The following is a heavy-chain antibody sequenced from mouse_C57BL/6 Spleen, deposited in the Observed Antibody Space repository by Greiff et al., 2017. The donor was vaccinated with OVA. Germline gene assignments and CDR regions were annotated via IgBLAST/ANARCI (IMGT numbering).Heavy chain of an antibody. CDR2: INPNNGGT. D-gene: IGHD2-3*01. CDR3: ARSIGY. J-gene: IGHJ4*01. V-gene: IGHV1-26*01. Sequence: VQLQQSGPELVKPGASVKISCKASGYTFTDYYMNWVKQSHGKSLEWIGDINPNNGGTSYNQKFKGKATLTVDKSSSTAYMELRSLTSEDSAVYYCARSIGYWGQGTSVTVSS. CDR1: GYTFTDYY.